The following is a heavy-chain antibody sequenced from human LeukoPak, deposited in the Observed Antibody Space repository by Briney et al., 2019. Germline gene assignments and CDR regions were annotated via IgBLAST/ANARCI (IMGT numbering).Heavy chain of an antibody. CDR3: AKGRPSTIFGPFDY. CDR2: IKQDGSEK. Sequence: GGSLRLSCAASGFTFSSYWMSWVRQAPGKGLEWVANIKQDGSEKYYVDSVKGRFTISRDNAKNSLYLQMNSLRAEDTAVYYCAKGRPSTIFGPFDYWGQGTLVTVSS. CDR1: GFTFSSYW. V-gene: IGHV3-7*01. J-gene: IGHJ4*02. D-gene: IGHD3-3*01.